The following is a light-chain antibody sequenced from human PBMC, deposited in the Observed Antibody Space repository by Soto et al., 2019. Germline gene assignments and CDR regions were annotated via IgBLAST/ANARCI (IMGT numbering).Light chain of an antibody. Sequence: EIVLTQSPGTLSFSPGERATLCCRASQSVSSSFLAWYQQKPGQAPRLLIYGASSRATGIPDRFSGSGSGTDFTLTINRLEPEDFAVYYCQQYDSSPLTFGGGTKVEIK. V-gene: IGKV3-20*01. CDR2: GAS. CDR3: QQYDSSPLT. CDR1: QSVSSSF. J-gene: IGKJ4*01.